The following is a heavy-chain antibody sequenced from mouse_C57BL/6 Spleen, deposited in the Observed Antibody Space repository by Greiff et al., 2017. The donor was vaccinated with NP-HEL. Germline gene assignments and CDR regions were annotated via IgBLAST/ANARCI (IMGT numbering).Heavy chain of an antibody. V-gene: IGHV1-42*01. D-gene: IGHD2-4*01. Sequence: VQLKESGPELVKPGASVKISCKASGYSFTGYYMNWVKQSPEKSLEWIGEINPSTGGTTYNQKFKAKATLTVDKSSSTAYMQLKSLTSEDSAVYYCARGMITRYFDYWGQGTTLTVSS. J-gene: IGHJ2*01. CDR2: INPSTGGT. CDR1: GYSFTGYY. CDR3: ARGMITRYFDY.